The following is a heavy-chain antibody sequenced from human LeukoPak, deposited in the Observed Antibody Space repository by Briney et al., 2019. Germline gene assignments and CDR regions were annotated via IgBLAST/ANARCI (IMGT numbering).Heavy chain of an antibody. CDR2: ISYDGSNK. CDR1: GFTFSSYA. D-gene: IGHD3-16*01. CDR3: ARDWGSGQYYYGMDV. Sequence: GGSLRLSCAASGFTFSSYAMHWVRQAPGKGLEWVAVISYDGSNKYYADSVKGRFTISRDNSENTLYLQMNSLRAEDTAVYYCARDWGSGQYYYGMDVWGKGTTVTVSS. V-gene: IGHV3-30*04. J-gene: IGHJ6*04.